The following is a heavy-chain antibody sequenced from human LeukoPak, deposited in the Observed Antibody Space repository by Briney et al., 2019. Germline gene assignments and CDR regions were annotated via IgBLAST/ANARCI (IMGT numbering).Heavy chain of an antibody. Sequence: SETLSLTCTVSGGSICSGVYYWSWIRQPPGKGLEWLGYIYYSGSTYYNPSLKSRVTISVDPSKNQFSLKLSSVTAAELAVYSWARLPLYGSGSYYNVRYNDDWGQGTLVTVSS. CDR2: IYYSGST. CDR3: ARLPLYGSGSYYNVRYNDD. J-gene: IGHJ4*02. CDR1: GGSICSGVYY. V-gene: IGHV4-30-4*01. D-gene: IGHD3-10*01.